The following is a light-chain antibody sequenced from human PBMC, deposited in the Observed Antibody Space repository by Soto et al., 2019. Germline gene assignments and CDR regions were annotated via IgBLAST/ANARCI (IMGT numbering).Light chain of an antibody. J-gene: IGLJ2*01. V-gene: IGLV2-14*01. CDR1: SSDVGGYNY. Sequence: QSVLTQPASVSGSPGQSITISCTGTSSDVGGYNYVSWYQQYPGKAPKLMIYEVTYRPSGVSNRFSGSKSDNTASLTISGLQAEDEADYYCSSYASFNTVIFGGGTKVTVL. CDR3: SSYASFNTVI. CDR2: EVT.